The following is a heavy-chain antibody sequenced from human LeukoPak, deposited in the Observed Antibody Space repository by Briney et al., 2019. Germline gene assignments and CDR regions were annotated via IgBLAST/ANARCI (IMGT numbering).Heavy chain of an antibody. CDR1: GYTFTGYY. D-gene: IGHD6-6*01. V-gene: IGHV1-2*02. CDR3: ARDVSSSSDY. J-gene: IGHJ4*02. CDR2: INPNSGGT. Sequence: ASVKVSCKASGYTFTGYYMHWVRQAPGQGLEWMGWINPNSGGTNYAQKFQGRVTITRDTSASTAYMEVSSLRSEDTAVYYCARDVSSSSDYWGQGTLVTVSS.